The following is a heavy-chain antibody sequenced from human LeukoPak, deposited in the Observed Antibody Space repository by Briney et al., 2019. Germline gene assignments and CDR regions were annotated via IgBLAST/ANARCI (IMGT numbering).Heavy chain of an antibody. CDR3: ARHVEEKGMDV. D-gene: IGHD5-24*01. CDR1: GGSISSGGYY. CDR2: IYYSVSS. V-gene: IGHV4-31*03. J-gene: IGHJ6*02. Sequence: SETLSLTCTVSGGSISSGGYYWTWIRQHPGKGLEWIGYIYYSVSSSYNPSLESRVTISVDTSKNQFSLELSSVTAADTAVYYCARHVEEKGMDVWGQGTTVTVSS.